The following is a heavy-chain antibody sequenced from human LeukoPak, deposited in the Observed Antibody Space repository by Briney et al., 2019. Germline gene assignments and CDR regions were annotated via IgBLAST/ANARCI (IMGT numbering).Heavy chain of an antibody. CDR2: KNPDSGNT. Sequence: ASVKVSCKASGYTFTNSDINWVRQATGQGLEWMGWKNPDSGNTGYAQNFQGRVTMTRNTSISTAYMELSSLRSEDTAVYYCARYITMVRGGSWFDPWGQGTLVTVSS. J-gene: IGHJ5*02. CDR1: GYTFTNSD. D-gene: IGHD3-10*01. CDR3: ARYITMVRGGSWFDP. V-gene: IGHV1-8*01.